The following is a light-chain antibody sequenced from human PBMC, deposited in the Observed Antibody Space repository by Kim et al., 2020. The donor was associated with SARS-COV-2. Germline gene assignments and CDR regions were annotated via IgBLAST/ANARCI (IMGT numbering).Light chain of an antibody. V-gene: IGLV3-21*04. CDR3: QVWDTNSDHWV. CDR2: YDS. J-gene: IGLJ3*02. CDR1: NIGSNT. Sequence: SYELTQPPSVSVAPGKTARITCGGSNIGSNTVHWYQQKPGQAPVVVINYDSDRPSGIPERLSGSNSGNTATLTISRVEAGDEADYYCQVWDTNSDHWVFGGGTQLTVL.